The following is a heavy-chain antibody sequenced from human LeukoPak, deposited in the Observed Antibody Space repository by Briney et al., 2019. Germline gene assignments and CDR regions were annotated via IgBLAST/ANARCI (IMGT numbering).Heavy chain of an antibody. V-gene: IGHV3-74*01. CDR1: GSTFSSYW. CDR2: INSDGSST. Sequence: GGSLRLSCAASGSTFSSYWMHWVRQAPGKGLVWVSRINSDGSSTSYADSVKGRFTISRDNAKNTLYLQMNSLRAEDTAVYFCARAYCSSTSCPRPFDYWGQGTLVTVSS. D-gene: IGHD2-2*01. CDR3: ARAYCSSTSCPRPFDY. J-gene: IGHJ4*02.